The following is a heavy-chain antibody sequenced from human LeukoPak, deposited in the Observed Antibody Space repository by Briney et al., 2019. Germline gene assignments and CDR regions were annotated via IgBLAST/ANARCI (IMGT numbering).Heavy chain of an antibody. J-gene: IGHJ6*02. CDR2: IYYSGST. CDR1: GGSISSYY. V-gene: IGHV4-59*01. Sequence: SETLSLTCTVSGGSISSYYWSWIRQPPGKGLEWIGYIYYSGSTNYNPSLKSRVTISVDTSKKQFSLKLSSVTAADTAVYYCARARLEYGVDVWGQGTTVTVSS. CDR3: ARARLEYGVDV.